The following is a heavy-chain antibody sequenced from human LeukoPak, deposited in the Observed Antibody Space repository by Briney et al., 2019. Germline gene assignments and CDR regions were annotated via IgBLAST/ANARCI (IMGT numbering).Heavy chain of an antibody. V-gene: IGHV3-21*01. D-gene: IGHD3-22*01. Sequence: GSLILSCVASGFTFSDFDMNWVRQAPGKGLEWVSSINSSSSYIYYADSVKGRFTISRDNAKNSLYLQMNSLRAEDTAVYYCARDLGSSTTMIVIWSEGGFDYWGQGTLVTVSS. CDR3: ARDLGSSTTMIVIWSEGGFDY. CDR2: INSSSSYI. CDR1: GFTFSDFD. J-gene: IGHJ4*02.